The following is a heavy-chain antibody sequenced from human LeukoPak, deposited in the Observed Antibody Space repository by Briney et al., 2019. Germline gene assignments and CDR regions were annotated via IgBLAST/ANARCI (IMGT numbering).Heavy chain of an antibody. V-gene: IGHV3-20*04. CDR3: ARIDYYYDSSGYYDDY. D-gene: IGHD3-22*01. J-gene: IGHJ4*02. Sequence: GGSLRLSCAAYGFTFDDYGMSWVRQAPGKGLEWVSGINWNGGSTGYADSVKGRFTISRDNAKNSLYLQMNSLRAEDTALYYCARIDYYYDSSGYYDDYWGQGTLVTVSS. CDR2: INWNGGST. CDR1: GFTFDDYG.